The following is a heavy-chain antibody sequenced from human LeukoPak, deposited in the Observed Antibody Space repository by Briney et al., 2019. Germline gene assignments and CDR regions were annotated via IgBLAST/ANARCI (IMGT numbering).Heavy chain of an antibody. CDR3: AKDHFDGSGPPEYYYYYYGMDV. V-gene: IGHV3-30*18. CDR2: ISYDGSNK. D-gene: IGHD3-10*01. CDR1: GFTFSSYG. Sequence: GGSLRLSCAASGFTFSSYGMHWVRQAPGKGLEWVAVISYDGSNKYYADSVKGRFTISRDNSKNTLYLQMNSLRAEDTAVYYCAKDHFDGSGPPEYYYYYYGMDVWGQGTTVTVSS. J-gene: IGHJ6*02.